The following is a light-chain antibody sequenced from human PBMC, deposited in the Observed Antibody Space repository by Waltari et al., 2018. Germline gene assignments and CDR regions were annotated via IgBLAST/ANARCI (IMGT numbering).Light chain of an antibody. CDR2: EVS. V-gene: IGLV2-23*02. Sequence: QSALTQPASVSGSPGQSITISCTGTSSDVGSYNLVSWYQQHPGKAPKLMIYEVSKRPSGVSNRFSGSKSGNTDSLTISGLQAEDEADYYCCSYAGSTTYVCGTGTKVTVL. CDR3: CSYAGSTTYV. CDR1: SSDVGSYNL. J-gene: IGLJ1*01.